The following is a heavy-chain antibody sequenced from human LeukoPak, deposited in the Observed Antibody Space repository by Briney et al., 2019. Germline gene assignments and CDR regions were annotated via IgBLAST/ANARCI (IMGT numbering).Heavy chain of an antibody. Sequence: PSETLSLTCTVSGGSISSYYWSWIRQPPGKGLEWISYISYSGSTNYNPSLKSRVTISLDTSKNHFSLKLSSVTAADTAMYYCARVRYYGFDPWGQGTLVTVSS. V-gene: IGHV4-59*01. D-gene: IGHD3-10*01. J-gene: IGHJ5*02. CDR3: ARVRYYGFDP. CDR1: GGSISSYY. CDR2: ISYSGST.